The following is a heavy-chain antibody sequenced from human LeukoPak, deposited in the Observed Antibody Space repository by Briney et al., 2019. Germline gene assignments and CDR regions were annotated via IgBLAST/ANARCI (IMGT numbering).Heavy chain of an antibody. J-gene: IGHJ4*02. Sequence: ASVKVSCKASGYTFTSYGISWVRQAPGQGLEWMGWISAYNGNTNYAQKLQGRVTMTTDTSTSTAYMELRSLRSDDTAVYNCARAVLLWSQADYWGQGTLVTVSS. CDR2: ISAYNGNT. CDR3: ARAVLLWSQADY. D-gene: IGHD3-10*01. CDR1: GYTFTSYG. V-gene: IGHV1-18*01.